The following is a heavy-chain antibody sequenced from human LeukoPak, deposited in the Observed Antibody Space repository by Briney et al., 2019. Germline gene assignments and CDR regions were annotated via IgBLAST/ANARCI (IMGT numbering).Heavy chain of an antibody. D-gene: IGHD3-9*01. Sequence: SSEPLSLPCTVQGGSLSGAYWTWLRHPPGKGLEWFGEINHTGSTNYNPSFKSRVTMSADTPKNQFSLNLTSVTAADTALYYCARGPVRLARPYDFWGQGTLVTVSS. CDR3: ARGPVRLARPYDF. J-gene: IGHJ4*02. V-gene: IGHV4-34*01. CDR1: GGSLSGAY. CDR2: INHTGST.